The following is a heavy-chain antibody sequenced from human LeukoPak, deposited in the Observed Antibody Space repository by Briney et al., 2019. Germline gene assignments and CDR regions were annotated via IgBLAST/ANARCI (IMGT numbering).Heavy chain of an antibody. CDR2: IYYSGST. V-gene: IGHV4-39*01. Sequence: SETLSLTCTVSGGSISSSSYYWGWIRQPPGKGLEWIGSIYYSGSTYYNPSLKSRVTISVDTSKNQFSLKLSSVTAADTAVYYCARYLGSSWYYYFDYWCQGTLVTVSS. CDR1: GGSISSSSYY. D-gene: IGHD6-13*01. J-gene: IGHJ4*02. CDR3: ARYLGSSWYYYFDY.